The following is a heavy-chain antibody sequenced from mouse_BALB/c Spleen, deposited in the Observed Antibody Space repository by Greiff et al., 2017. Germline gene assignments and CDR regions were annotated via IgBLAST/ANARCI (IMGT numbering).Heavy chain of an antibody. CDR1: GDSITSGY. J-gene: IGHJ3*01. V-gene: IGHV3-8*02. CDR3: ARYYGSSYGFAY. D-gene: IGHD1-1*01. CDR2: ISYSGST. Sequence: EVKLMESGPSLVKPSQTLSLTCSVTGDSITSGYWNWIRKFPGNKLEYMGYISYSGSTYYNPSLKSRISITRDTSKNQYYLQLNSVTTEDTATYYCARYYGSSYGFAYWGQGTLVTVSA.